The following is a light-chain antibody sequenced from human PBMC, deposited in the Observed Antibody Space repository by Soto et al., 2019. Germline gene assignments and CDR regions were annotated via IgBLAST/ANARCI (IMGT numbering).Light chain of an antibody. Sequence: SYELTQPPSVSVASGKTARSTCGGDNIESKSVRWYQQKPGQAPVVVIYYDSDRPSGIPERFSGSNSGNTATLTISRVEAGDEADYYCQVWDSTSDHVVFGGGTKVTVL. CDR3: QVWDSTSDHVV. V-gene: IGLV3-21*04. CDR1: NIESKS. J-gene: IGLJ2*01. CDR2: YDS.